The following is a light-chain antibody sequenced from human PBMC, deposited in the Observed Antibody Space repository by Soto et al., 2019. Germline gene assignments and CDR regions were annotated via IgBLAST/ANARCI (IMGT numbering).Light chain of an antibody. Sequence: EIVLTQSQTTLSLSPGERANLSCRASQSVSSYLAWYQQKPGQAPRLLIYDASNRATGIPARFSGSGSGTDLTLTISSLEPEDFAVYYGQQRSNWPLTFGGGTKVEIK. CDR2: DAS. J-gene: IGKJ4*01. CDR3: QQRSNWPLT. V-gene: IGKV3-11*01. CDR1: QSVSSY.